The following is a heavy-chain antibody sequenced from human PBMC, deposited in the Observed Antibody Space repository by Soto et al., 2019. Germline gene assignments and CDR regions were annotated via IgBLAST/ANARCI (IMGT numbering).Heavy chain of an antibody. CDR3: ASYGGNSEDY. Sequence: EVQLVESGGGLVQPGGSLRLSCAASGFTFSSYSMNWVRQAPGKGLEWVSYISSSSSTIYYADSVKGRFTISRDNAKNSLDLQMNSLRDEDTAVYYCASYGGNSEDYWGQGTLVTVSS. CDR2: ISSSSSTI. CDR1: GFTFSSYS. J-gene: IGHJ4*02. V-gene: IGHV3-48*02. D-gene: IGHD2-21*02.